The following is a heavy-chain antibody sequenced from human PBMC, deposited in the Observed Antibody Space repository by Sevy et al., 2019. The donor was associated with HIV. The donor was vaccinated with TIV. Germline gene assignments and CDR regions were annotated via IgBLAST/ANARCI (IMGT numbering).Heavy chain of an antibody. Sequence: GGSLRLSCAASGFTFSSYAMHWVRQAPGKGLEWVAVISYDGSNKYYADSVKGRFTTSRDNSKNTLYLQMNSLRAEDTAVYYCARDQTHSGYDSHWFDPWGQGTLVTVSS. J-gene: IGHJ5*02. CDR2: ISYDGSNK. D-gene: IGHD5-12*01. V-gene: IGHV3-30-3*01. CDR1: GFTFSSYA. CDR3: ARDQTHSGYDSHWFDP.